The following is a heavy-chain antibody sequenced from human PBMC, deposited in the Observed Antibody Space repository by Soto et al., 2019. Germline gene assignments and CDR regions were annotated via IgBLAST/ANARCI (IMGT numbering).Heavy chain of an antibody. CDR2: VSSSDSTV. CDR3: ARDLGYYDSSGYFDY. J-gene: IGHJ4*02. Sequence: QVHLVESGGGLVKPGVSLRLSCAGSGFTFSEHYMSWIRQAPGKGLEWISYVSSSDSTVYYADSVKGRFPISRDNAKNSLYLQMNSLSVEDTAVYYCARDLGYYDSSGYFDYRGQGTLVTVSS. CDR1: GFTFSEHY. V-gene: IGHV3-11*01. D-gene: IGHD3-22*01.